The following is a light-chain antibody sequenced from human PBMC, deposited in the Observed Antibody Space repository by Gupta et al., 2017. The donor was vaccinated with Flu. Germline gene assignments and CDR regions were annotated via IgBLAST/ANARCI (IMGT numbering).Light chain of an antibody. Sequence: EIVLTQPSATLSSSPGERATLSCRASQSVSSYLAWYQQKPGQAPRLLIYDASNRATGIPARFSGSGSGTDFTLTISSLEPEDFAVYYCQQRSNWPTFGQGTKVEIK. CDR1: QSVSSY. V-gene: IGKV3-11*01. J-gene: IGKJ1*01. CDR3: QQRSNWPT. CDR2: DAS.